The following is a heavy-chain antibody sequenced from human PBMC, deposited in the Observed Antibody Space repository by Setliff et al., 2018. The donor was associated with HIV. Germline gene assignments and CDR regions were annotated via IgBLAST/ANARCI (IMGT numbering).Heavy chain of an antibody. Sequence: LSLTCSISDASINSNNYYWVWIRQTPGKGLEWIGSIYYSGTAYYNPSLKSRLIISVDTSKNQFSLNLSSMSAADTAVYFCSRLTRSSSNSYKGRFDPWGQGTLVTV. V-gene: IGHV4-39*01. CDR1: DASINSNNYY. CDR2: IYYSGTA. J-gene: IGHJ5*02. D-gene: IGHD2-15*01. CDR3: SRLTRSSSNSYKGRFDP.